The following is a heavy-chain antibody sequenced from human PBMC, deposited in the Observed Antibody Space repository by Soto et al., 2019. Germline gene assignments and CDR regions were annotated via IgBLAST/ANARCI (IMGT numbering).Heavy chain of an antibody. CDR1: GFTFSSYG. V-gene: IGHV3-30*03. CDR3: ATEYDFWVSYYFDY. CDR2: ISYDGSNK. Sequence: QVQLVESGGGVVQPGRSLRLSCAASGFTFSSYGMHWVRQAPGKGLEWVAVISYDGSNKYYADSVKGRFTIARDNSKNTLYLQMNSLRAEDTAVYYCATEYDFWVSYYFDYWGQGTLVTVSS. J-gene: IGHJ4*02. D-gene: IGHD3-3*01.